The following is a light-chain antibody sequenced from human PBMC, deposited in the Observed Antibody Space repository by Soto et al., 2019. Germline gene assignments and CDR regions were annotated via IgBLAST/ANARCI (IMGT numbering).Light chain of an antibody. CDR2: DAS. CDR3: QQYDHLPLT. J-gene: IGKJ4*01. V-gene: IGKV1-33*01. CDR1: QDISNY. Sequence: DIQMTQSPSSLSASVGDRVTITCQASQDISNYLNWYQQKPGKAPKLLIYDASNLETGVQSRFSGSGSGTDFTFTISSLQPEDIATYYCQQYDHLPLTCGGGTKVEIK.